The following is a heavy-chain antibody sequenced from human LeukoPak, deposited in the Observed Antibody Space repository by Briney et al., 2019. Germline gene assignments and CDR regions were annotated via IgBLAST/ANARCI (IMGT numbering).Heavy chain of an antibody. D-gene: IGHD5-24*01. CDR2: IGHTGSDI. V-gene: IGHV3-21*05. CDR1: GFTFSSYA. J-gene: IGHJ4*02. CDR3: ARATRNGYDY. Sequence: GGSLRLSCAASGFTFSSYAMSWVRQAPGKGPEWASYIGHTGSDIYYADSVKGRFTVSRDSAKNSLYLQMNSLRVEDTAVYYCARATRNGYDYWGQGTLVTVSS.